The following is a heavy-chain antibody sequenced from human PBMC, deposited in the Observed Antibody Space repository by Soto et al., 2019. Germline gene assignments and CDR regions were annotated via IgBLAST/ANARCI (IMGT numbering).Heavy chain of an antibody. J-gene: IGHJ5*02. Sequence: GASVKVSGKVSGYTLTELSMHWVRQAPGKGLEWMGGFDPEDGETIYAQKFQGRVTMTEDTSTDTAYMELSSPRSEDTAVYYCATLPYSYGFNWFDPWGQGTLVTVSS. V-gene: IGHV1-24*01. CDR2: FDPEDGET. CDR3: ATLPYSYGFNWFDP. D-gene: IGHD5-18*01. CDR1: GYTLTELS.